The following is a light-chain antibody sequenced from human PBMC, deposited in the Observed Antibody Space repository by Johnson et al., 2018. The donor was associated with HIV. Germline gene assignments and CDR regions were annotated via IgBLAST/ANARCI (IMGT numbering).Light chain of an antibody. V-gene: IGLV1-51*02. Sequence: QSVLTQPPSVSAAPGQKVTISCSGSSSDMGNYAVSWYQQLPGTAPKLLIYENNKRPSVIPDRFSCSKSGTSATLGITGLQTGDEADYYCGTWDSSLSDVVLGTGTKVTDL. J-gene: IGLJ1*01. CDR2: ENN. CDR3: GTWDSSLSDVV. CDR1: SSDMGNYA.